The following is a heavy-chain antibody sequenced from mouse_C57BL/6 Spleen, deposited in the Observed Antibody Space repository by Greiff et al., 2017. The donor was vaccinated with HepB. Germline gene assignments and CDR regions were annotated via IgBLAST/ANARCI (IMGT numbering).Heavy chain of an antibody. CDR1: GFSLTSYG. Sequence: VQLQQSGPGLVQPSQSLSITCTVSGFSLTSYGVHWVRQSPGKGLEWLGVIWSGGSKDYNAAFITRLSISTDNSKCQVFFKMNSQQADDTAIYYCDGGSTTPAYWGQGTLVTVSA. CDR3: DGGSTTPAY. D-gene: IGHD1-1*01. J-gene: IGHJ3*01. V-gene: IGHV2-2*01. CDR2: IWSGGSK.